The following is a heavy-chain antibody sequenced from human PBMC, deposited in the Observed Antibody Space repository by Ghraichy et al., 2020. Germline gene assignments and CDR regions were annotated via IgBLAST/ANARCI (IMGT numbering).Heavy chain of an antibody. CDR1: GFTFDNYW. CDR2: IKQDGSDK. V-gene: IGHV3-7*01. D-gene: IGHD2-21*02. Sequence: GGSLRLSFAASGFTFDNYWMSWVRQAPGKGLEWVATIKQDGSDKFYVDSVRGRFTISRDNAQKSLYLQMNSLRAEDTAVYYCARHPYCGGDCYGDAFDIWGQGTMVTVSS. CDR3: ARHPYCGGDCYGDAFDI. J-gene: IGHJ3*02.